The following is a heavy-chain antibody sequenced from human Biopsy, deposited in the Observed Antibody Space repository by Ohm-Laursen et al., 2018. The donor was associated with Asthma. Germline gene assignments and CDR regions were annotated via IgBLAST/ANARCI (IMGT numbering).Heavy chain of an antibody. CDR1: GFSLSTSGVG. Sequence: TQTLTLTGSFSGFSLSTSGVGVGWIRQPPGKALDWLALTYWDADKRYSPSLKTRLTITKDTSNNQVVLTLTNVDPVDTATYYCAHFKMSTSMAFDYWGPGTVVIVSS. D-gene: IGHD5-24*01. V-gene: IGHV2-5*02. CDR2: TYWDADK. CDR3: AHFKMSTSMAFDY. J-gene: IGHJ4*02.